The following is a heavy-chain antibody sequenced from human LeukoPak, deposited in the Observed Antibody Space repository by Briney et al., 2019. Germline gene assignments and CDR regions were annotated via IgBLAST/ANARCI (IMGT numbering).Heavy chain of an antibody. CDR3: ARGNYGSGSYGKAIFDY. J-gene: IGHJ4*02. V-gene: IGHV3-30*03. CDR1: GFTFDNYG. D-gene: IGHD3-10*01. Sequence: GGSLRLSCAASGFTFDNYGMSWVRQAPGKGLEWVAVISYDGSNKYYADSVKGRFTISRDNSKNTLYLQMNSLRAEDTAVYYCARGNYGSGSYGKAIFDYWGQGTLVTVSS. CDR2: ISYDGSNK.